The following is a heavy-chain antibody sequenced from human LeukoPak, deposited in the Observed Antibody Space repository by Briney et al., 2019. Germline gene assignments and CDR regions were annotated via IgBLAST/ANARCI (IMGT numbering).Heavy chain of an antibody. J-gene: IGHJ3*02. CDR1: GFTFSSYS. V-gene: IGHV3-23*01. CDR2: ISGSGGST. CDR3: AKSEDIVVVPAAMAYAFDI. Sequence: GGSLRLSCAASGFTFSSYSMNWVRQAPGKGLEWVSAISGSGGSTYYADSVKGRFTISRDNSKNTLYLQMNSLRAEDTAVYYCAKSEDIVVVPAAMAYAFDIWGQGTMVTVSS. D-gene: IGHD2-2*01.